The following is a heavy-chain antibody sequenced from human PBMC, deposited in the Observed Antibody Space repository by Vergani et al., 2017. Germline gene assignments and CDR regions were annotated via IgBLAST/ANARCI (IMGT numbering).Heavy chain of an antibody. V-gene: IGHV3-66*02. Sequence: VELLESGGGLAQPGGSLRVSCSASGFRFTTYYMSWVRQAPGKGLEWVSVIKSDGRTSYAESVRGRFTISRDTSRNAVYLQMNILRVEDTGVYYCTRSECSGTTCYGHYFDLCGRGGLVTVVS. D-gene: IGHD2-15*01. J-gene: IGHJ4*01. CDR2: IKSDGRT. CDR3: TRSECSGTTCYGHYFDL. CDR1: GFRFTTYY.